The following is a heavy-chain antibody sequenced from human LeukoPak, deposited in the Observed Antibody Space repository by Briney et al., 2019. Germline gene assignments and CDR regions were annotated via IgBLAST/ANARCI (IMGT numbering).Heavy chain of an antibody. V-gene: IGHV4-59*08. Sequence: PGETLSHPCTATGGSISNNYWSWIRQPPGKGLEWIAYIYYSGSTNYNPPLKSRVTISVDTSKTQFSLKLTSVTAADTAVYYCARHADYSSSPLDCWGQGTLVTVSS. J-gene: IGHJ4*02. D-gene: IGHD6-13*01. CDR3: ARHADYSSSPLDC. CDR2: IYYSGST. CDR1: GGSISNNY.